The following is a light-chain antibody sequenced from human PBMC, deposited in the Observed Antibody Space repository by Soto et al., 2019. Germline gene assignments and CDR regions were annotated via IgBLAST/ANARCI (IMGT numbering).Light chain of an antibody. J-gene: IGKJ4*01. Sequence: TVLTQSPGTLSVSPGERASLSCRASQSVSINLAWYQQKPGQAPRLLIYGASTRATGIPARFSGSGSGTDFTLTITRLEPEDFAVYYCQQYGSSPLTFGGGTKVDIK. CDR2: GAS. V-gene: IGKV3-15*01. CDR3: QQYGSSPLT. CDR1: QSVSIN.